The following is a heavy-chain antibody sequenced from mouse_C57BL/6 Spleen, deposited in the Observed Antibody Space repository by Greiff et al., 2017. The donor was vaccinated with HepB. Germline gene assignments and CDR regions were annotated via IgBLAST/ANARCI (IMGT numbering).Heavy chain of an antibody. V-gene: IGHV5-17*01. Sequence: EVMLVESGGGLVKPGGSLKLSCAASGFTFSDYGMHWVRRAPEKGLEWVAYISSGSSTIYYADTVKGRFTISRDNAKNTLILQMTSMRSEDTAMYYCARAYYYFDYWGQGTTLTVSS. CDR1: GFTFSDYG. CDR2: ISSGSSTI. J-gene: IGHJ2*01. CDR3: ARAYYYFDY.